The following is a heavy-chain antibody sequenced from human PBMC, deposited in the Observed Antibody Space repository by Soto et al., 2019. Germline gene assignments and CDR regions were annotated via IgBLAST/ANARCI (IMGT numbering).Heavy chain of an antibody. CDR1: GGSISSYY. CDR3: ARDRATTIFGVVRDYYYYGMDV. CDR2: IYTSGST. D-gene: IGHD3-3*01. V-gene: IGHV4-4*07. J-gene: IGHJ6*02. Sequence: TLSLTCTVSGGSISSYYWSWIRQPAGKGLEWIGRIYTSGSTNYNPSLKSRVTMSVDTSKNQFSLKLSSVTAADTAVYYCARDRATTIFGVVRDYYYYGMDVWGQGTTVTVSS.